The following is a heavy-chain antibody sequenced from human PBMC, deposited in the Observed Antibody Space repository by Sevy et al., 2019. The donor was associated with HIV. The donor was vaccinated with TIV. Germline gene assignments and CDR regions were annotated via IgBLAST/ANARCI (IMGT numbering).Heavy chain of an antibody. CDR3: ARTLRGDFDSSASAFDI. J-gene: IGHJ3*02. CDR1: GYSISSGYY. D-gene: IGHD3-22*01. CDR2: IYHSGST. V-gene: IGHV4-38-2*01. Sequence: SETLSLTCDVSGYSISSGYYGGWIRQPPGKGLEWIGSIYHSGSTYYNPSLKRRVTISVDTSKNQFSRKLRSVTAADTAVYYCARTLRGDFDSSASAFDIWGQGTMVTVSS.